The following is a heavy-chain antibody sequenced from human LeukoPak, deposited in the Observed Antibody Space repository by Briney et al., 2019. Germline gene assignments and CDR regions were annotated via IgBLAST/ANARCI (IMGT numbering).Heavy chain of an antibody. Sequence: SETLSLTCTVSGGSVSSGSYYGGWPGQPQGRGLGWIGYIYYRGSTNYNPSLKSRVTISVDTSKNQFSLKLSSVTAADTAIYYCARDYGDYGNDYWGQGILVTVSS. V-gene: IGHV4-61*01. CDR1: GGSVSSGSYY. D-gene: IGHD4-17*01. CDR3: ARDYGDYGNDY. CDR2: IYYRGST. J-gene: IGHJ4*02.